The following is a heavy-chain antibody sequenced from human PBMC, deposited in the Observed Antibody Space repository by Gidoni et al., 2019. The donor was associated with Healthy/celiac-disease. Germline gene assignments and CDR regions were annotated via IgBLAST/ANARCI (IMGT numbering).Heavy chain of an antibody. CDR1: AGSVSNADYY. D-gene: IGHD6-13*01. CDR3: ARDVRYSSSWSHFDF. J-gene: IGHJ4*02. V-gene: IGHV4-39*07. CDR2: VYYRGTT. Sequence: QLHLQESGPRLVRPSETLSLTCTVSAGSVSNADYYWGSIRQSPGKGLEWIGTVYYRGTTYYNPSLKSRVTISPDTSQNQFSLRLSSVTAADTAVYYCARDVRYSSSWSHFDFWGQGTLVTVSS.